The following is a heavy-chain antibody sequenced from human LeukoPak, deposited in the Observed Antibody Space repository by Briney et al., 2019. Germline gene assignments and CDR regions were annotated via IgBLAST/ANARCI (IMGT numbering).Heavy chain of an antibody. Sequence: SVKVSCTASGDTFSRYGISWVRQAPGQGLEWMGGIIPLFGTAKYAQKFQGRVTITADESTNTAYLELSSLRFEDTAVYYCAREWSYESSGYFYYYWGQGTLVTVSS. CDR2: IIPLFGTA. J-gene: IGHJ4*02. CDR1: GDTFSRYG. V-gene: IGHV1-69*01. D-gene: IGHD3-22*01. CDR3: AREWSYESSGYFYYY.